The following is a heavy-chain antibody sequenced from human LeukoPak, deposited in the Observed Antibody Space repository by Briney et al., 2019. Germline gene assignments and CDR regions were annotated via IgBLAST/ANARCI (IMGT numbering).Heavy chain of an antibody. Sequence: SVKVSCKASGYTFTSYYMHWVRQAPGQGLEWMGGIIPIFGTANYAQKFQGRVTITADKSTSTAYMELSSLRSEDTAVYYCARETDCSGGSCYQNYWGQGTLVTVSS. CDR3: ARETDCSGGSCYQNY. D-gene: IGHD2-15*01. CDR1: GYTFTSYY. CDR2: IIPIFGTA. J-gene: IGHJ4*02. V-gene: IGHV1-69*06.